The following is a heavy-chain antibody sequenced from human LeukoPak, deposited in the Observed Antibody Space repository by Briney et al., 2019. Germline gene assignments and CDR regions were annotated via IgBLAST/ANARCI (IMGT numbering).Heavy chain of an antibody. D-gene: IGHD2-15*01. CDR2: ISSRGSTI. Sequence: QTGGSLRLSCAASGFTSSSYEMNWVRQAPGKGLEWVSYISSRGSTIHYADSVKGRFTISRDNAKNSLYLQMNSLRAEDTAVYYCGGVCVSGSCSGGMDVWGQGTTVTVSS. J-gene: IGHJ6*02. V-gene: IGHV3-48*03. CDR1: GFTSSSYE. CDR3: GGVCVSGSCSGGMDV.